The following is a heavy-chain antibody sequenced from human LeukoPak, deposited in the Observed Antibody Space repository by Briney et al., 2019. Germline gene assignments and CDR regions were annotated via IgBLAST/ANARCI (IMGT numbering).Heavy chain of an antibody. CDR1: GFTFSNFW. CDR2: IYGDGSFT. J-gene: IGHJ6*02. V-gene: IGHV3-74*01. CDR3: ARNNGMDV. Sequence: GSLRLSCAASGFTFSNFWMHWVRQAPGKGLVWVALIYGDGSFTRYADSVKGRFTISRDNAKNSLYLQMNSLRAEDTALYHCARNNGMDVWGQGTTVIVSS.